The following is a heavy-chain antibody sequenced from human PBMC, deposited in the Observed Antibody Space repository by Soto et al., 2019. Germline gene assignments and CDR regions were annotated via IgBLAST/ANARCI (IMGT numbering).Heavy chain of an antibody. CDR3: AREGSYSAYNFAHGIQLWSFDF. V-gene: IGHV4-4*07. J-gene: IGHJ4*02. D-gene: IGHD5-12*01. CDR2: IFSSGST. CDR1: GGSINTFY. Sequence: SETLSLTCTVSGGSINTFYWSWFRQPAGKGLEWIGRIFSSGSTSFNPSLESRVAMSVDTSKNHFSLNLSSVTAADMAVYYCAREGSYSAYNFAHGIQLWSFDFWGQGALVTVSS.